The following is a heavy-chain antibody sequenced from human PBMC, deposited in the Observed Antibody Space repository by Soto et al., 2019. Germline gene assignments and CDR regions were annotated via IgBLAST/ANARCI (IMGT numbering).Heavy chain of an antibody. D-gene: IGHD3-10*01. CDR3: ARGNRGVVPSYYYYGMDV. CDR2: ISYDGSNK. Sequence: GGSLRLSCAASGFTFSSYAMHWVRQAPGKGLEWVAVISYDGSNKYYADSVKGRFTISRDNSKNTLYLQMNSLRAEDTAVYYCARGNRGVVPSYYYYGMDVWGQGTTVTVSS. CDR1: GFTFSSYA. J-gene: IGHJ6*02. V-gene: IGHV3-30-3*01.